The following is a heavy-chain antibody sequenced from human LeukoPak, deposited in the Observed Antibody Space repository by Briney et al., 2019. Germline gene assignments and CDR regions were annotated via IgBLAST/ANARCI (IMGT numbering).Heavy chain of an antibody. CDR1: GGSISSGSYY. D-gene: IGHD3-22*01. Sequence: SQTLSLTCTVSGGSISSGSYYWSWIRKPAGKGLEWVGRIYTSGSTNYNPSLKSRVTISVDTSKNQFSLKLTSVTAADTAVYYCARSGLTYYYDSSGYYYLGYWGQGTLVTVSS. J-gene: IGHJ4*02. V-gene: IGHV4-61*02. CDR2: IYTSGST. CDR3: ARSGLTYYYDSSGYYYLGY.